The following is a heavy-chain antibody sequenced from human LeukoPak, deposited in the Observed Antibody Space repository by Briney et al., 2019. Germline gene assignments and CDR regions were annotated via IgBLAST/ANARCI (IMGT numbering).Heavy chain of an antibody. CDR3: AGDVVYYYYYMGV. Sequence: GGSLRLSCAASGFTFSSYWMSWVRQAPGKGLEWVANIKQDGSEKYYVDSVKGRFTISRDNAKNSLYLQMNSLRAEDTAGYYCAGDVVYYYYYMGVWGKGTTVTVSS. V-gene: IGHV3-7*01. CDR1: GFTFSSYW. CDR2: IKQDGSEK. J-gene: IGHJ6*03.